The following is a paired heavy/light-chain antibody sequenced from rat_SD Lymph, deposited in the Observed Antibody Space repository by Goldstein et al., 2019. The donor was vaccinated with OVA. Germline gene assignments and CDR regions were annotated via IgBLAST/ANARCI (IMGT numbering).Light chain of an antibody. V-gene: IGKV15S2*01. Sequence: DIQMTQSPSLLSASVGDRVTLNCKASQNIYKNLNWYQQKLGEAPKLLIFYTNSLQTDIPSRFSGSGSGTDYTLTISSLQPEDVATYFCFQYDSGYTFGAGTKLELK. J-gene: IGKJ2-3*01. CDR1: QNIYKN. CDR2: YTN. CDR3: FQYDSGYT.
Heavy chain of an antibody. CDR1: GYTFTSYY. D-gene: IGHD1-2*01. V-gene: IGHV1-43*01. J-gene: IGHJ2*01. Sequence: QVQLQQSGSELAKPGSSVKISCKTSGYTFTSYYITWIKQTTGQGLEYIGHINTGTGDTNYNAKFKGKATLTVDKSSSTVFIQLSSLTPDDAAVYYCARKWQLFDYWGQGVMVTVSS. CDR2: INTGTGDT. CDR3: ARKWQLFDY.